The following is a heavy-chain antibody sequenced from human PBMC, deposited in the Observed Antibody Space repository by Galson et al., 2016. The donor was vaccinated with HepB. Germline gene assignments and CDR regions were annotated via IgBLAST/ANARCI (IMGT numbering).Heavy chain of an antibody. V-gene: IGHV1-2*04. D-gene: IGHD6-6*01. CDR1: GYSFTGYY. CDR2: INPNSGGT. J-gene: IGHJ4*02. Sequence: SVKVSCKASGYSFTGYYMHWVRQAPGQGLEWMGWINPNSGGTNYAQKFQGWVTMTRDTSISTAYMELSRLRSGDSAVYYCARADALTSSSTLDYWGQGTLVTVSS. CDR3: ARADALTSSSTLDY.